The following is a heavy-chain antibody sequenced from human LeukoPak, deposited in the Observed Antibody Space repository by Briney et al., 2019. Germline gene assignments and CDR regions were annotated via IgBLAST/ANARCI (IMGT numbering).Heavy chain of an antibody. J-gene: IGHJ4*02. D-gene: IGHD3-9*01. V-gene: IGHV3-74*01. CDR3: ARQGAKRPYYDILTSDY. Sequence: GGSLRLSCAASGFTLSNYAMHWVRQAPGKGLVWVSRINSDGSNTSYADSVKGRFTISRDNAKNTLYLQMNSLRAGDTAVYYCARQGAKRPYYDILTSDYWGQGTLVTVSS. CDR1: GFTLSNYA. CDR2: INSDGSNT.